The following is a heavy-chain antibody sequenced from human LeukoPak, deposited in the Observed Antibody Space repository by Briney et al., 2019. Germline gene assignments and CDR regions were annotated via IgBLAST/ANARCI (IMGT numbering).Heavy chain of an antibody. CDR2: ISYDGSNK. CDR3: ARVGGSAAGAFDI. V-gene: IGHV3-30*14. CDR1: GFTFRSYA. J-gene: IGHJ3*02. Sequence: GGSLRLSCAVSGFTFRSYAMHWVRQAPGKGLEWVAVISYDGSNKFYADSVKGRFTISRDNSKNTLYLQMNSLRAEDTAVYYCARVGGSAAGAFDIWGQGTMVTVSS. D-gene: IGHD3-16*01.